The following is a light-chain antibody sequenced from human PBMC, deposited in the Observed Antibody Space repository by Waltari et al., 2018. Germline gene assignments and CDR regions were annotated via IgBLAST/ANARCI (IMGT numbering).Light chain of an antibody. CDR1: QSVSRY. CDR3: QQRSIWPPLT. CDR2: DAS. V-gene: IGKV3-11*01. J-gene: IGKJ4*01. Sequence: EIVLTQSPATLSLSPGASATLYCRASQSVSRYLAWYQQKPGQAPRLLIYDASNRATGIPARFSGSGSGTDFTLTISSLEPEDSAVYYCQQRSIWPPLTFGGGTKVEIK.